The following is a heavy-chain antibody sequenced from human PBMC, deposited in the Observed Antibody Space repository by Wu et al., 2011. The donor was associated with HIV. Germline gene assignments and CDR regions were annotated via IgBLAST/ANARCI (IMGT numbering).Heavy chain of an antibody. V-gene: IGHV5-51*03. CDR3: ARMDSSGYAY. Sequence: VQLVQSGAEVKKPGESLKISCKASGYIFTSNWIAWVRQMPGKGLEWMGTVFPADSDTRYSPSFQGQVTISVDKSISTASLQWSGLRASDSAMYYCARMDSSGYAYWGQGTLVTVSS. D-gene: IGHD3-22*01. CDR1: GYIFTSNW. J-gene: IGHJ4*02. CDR2: VFPADSDT.